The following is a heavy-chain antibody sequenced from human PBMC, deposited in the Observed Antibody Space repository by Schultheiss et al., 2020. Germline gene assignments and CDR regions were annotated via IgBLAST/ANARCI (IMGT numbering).Heavy chain of an antibody. Sequence: GGSLRLSCAASGFTFSSYGMHWVRQAPGKGLEWVAVIWYDGSNKYYADSVKGRFTISRDNSKNTLYLQMNSLRAEDTAVYYCARGAAGTYYYYYMDVWGKGTTVTVSS. CDR2: IWYDGSNK. D-gene: IGHD6-13*01. CDR3: ARGAAGTYYYYYMDV. CDR1: GFTFSSYG. V-gene: IGHV3-33*08. J-gene: IGHJ6*03.